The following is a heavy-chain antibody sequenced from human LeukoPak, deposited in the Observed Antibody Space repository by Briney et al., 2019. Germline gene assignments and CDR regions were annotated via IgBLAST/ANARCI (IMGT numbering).Heavy chain of an antibody. CDR1: GFTFSSYA. D-gene: IGHD6-19*01. Sequence: GGSLRLSCAASGFTFSSYAMHWVRQAPGKGLEWVAVISYDGSNKYYADSVKGRFTTSRDNSKNTLYLQMNSLRAEDTAVYYCAREAESAVAGSYYFDYWGQGTLVTVSS. J-gene: IGHJ4*02. CDR3: AREAESAVAGSYYFDY. CDR2: ISYDGSNK. V-gene: IGHV3-30*04.